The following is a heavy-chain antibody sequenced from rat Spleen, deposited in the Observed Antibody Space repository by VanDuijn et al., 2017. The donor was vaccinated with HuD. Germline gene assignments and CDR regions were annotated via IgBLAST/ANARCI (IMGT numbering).Heavy chain of an antibody. J-gene: IGHJ2*01. Sequence: QVQLKESGPGLVQPSQTLSLTCTVSGFSLTSNGVSWVRQPPGKGLEWIAAILSGGSTYYYSALKSRLSISRDTSKSQVFLKMNSLQTEDTAVYYCTRDKTYYFDYWGQGVMVTVSS. CDR3: TRDKTYYFDY. V-gene: IGHV2-4*01. CDR1: GFSLTSNG. CDR2: ILSGGST.